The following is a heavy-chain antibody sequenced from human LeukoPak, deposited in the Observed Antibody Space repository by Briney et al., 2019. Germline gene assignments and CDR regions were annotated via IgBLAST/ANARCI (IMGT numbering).Heavy chain of an antibody. V-gene: IGHV3-48*04. D-gene: IGHD3-22*01. CDR2: ISSSSSTI. CDR3: ARGGTSYDSSGYYY. J-gene: IGHJ4*02. CDR1: GFTFSSYN. Sequence: GGSLRLSCAASGFTFSSYNMNWVRQAPGKGLEWVSYISSSSSTIYYADSVKGRFTISRDNAKNSLYLQMNSLRAEDTAVYYCARGGTSYDSSGYYYWGQGTLVTVSS.